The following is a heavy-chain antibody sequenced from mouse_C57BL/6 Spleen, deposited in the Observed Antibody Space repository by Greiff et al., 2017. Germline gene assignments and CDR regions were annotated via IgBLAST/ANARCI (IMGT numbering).Heavy chain of an antibody. CDR2: ISYDGSN. J-gene: IGHJ1*03. CDR3: ARDNYYGSSYWYFDV. Sequence: EVQLQESGPGLVKPSQSLSLTCSVTGYSITSGYYWNWIRQFPGNKLEWMGYISYDGSNNYNPSLKNRISITRDTSKNQFFLKLNSVTTEDTATYYCARDNYYGSSYWYFDVCGTGTTVTVSS. V-gene: IGHV3-6*01. D-gene: IGHD1-1*01. CDR1: GYSITSGYY.